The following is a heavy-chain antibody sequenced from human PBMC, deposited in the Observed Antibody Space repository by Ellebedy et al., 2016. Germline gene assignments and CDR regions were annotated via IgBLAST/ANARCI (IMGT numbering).Heavy chain of an antibody. CDR1: GFTFSSYW. CDR3: ARDVGTLLWGSYPTN. J-gene: IGHJ4*02. Sequence: GGSLRLSCAASGFTFSSYWMHWVRQAPGRGLVWVSRINSDGSSTTYADSVKGRFTISRDNAKNTLYMQMNSLRAEDTAVYYCARDVGTLLWGSYPTNWGQGTLVTVSS. D-gene: IGHD3-16*02. CDR2: INSDGSST. V-gene: IGHV3-74*01.